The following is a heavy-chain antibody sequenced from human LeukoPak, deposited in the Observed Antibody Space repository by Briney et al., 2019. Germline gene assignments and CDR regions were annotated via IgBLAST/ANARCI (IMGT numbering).Heavy chain of an antibody. D-gene: IGHD3-3*01. J-gene: IGHJ4*02. V-gene: IGHV3-30-3*01. CDR3: ARARRDFWSGLDY. CDR2: ISYDGSNK. Sequence: GGSLRLSCAASGFTFSSYAMHWVRQAPGKGLEWVAVISYDGSNKYYADSVKGRFTISRDNSKNTLYLQMNSLRAEDTAVYYCARARRDFWSGLDYWGQGTLVTVSS. CDR1: GFTFSSYA.